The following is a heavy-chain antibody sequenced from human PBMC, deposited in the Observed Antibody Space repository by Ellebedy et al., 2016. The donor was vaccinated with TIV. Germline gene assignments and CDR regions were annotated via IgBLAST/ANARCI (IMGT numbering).Heavy chain of an antibody. CDR3: ARGGMSCSGDTCTPPRIDQ. V-gene: IGHV1-18*04. D-gene: IGHD2-15*01. Sequence: AASVKVSCKASGYTFTSHGTSWVRQAPGQGLEWMGWISVDNGITNYAQKFQGRLTLTTDTSTTTVYMDLRRLRSDDTAVYYCARGGMSCSGDTCTPPRIDQWGQGTLVTVSS. CDR1: GYTFTSHG. J-gene: IGHJ4*02. CDR2: ISVDNGIT.